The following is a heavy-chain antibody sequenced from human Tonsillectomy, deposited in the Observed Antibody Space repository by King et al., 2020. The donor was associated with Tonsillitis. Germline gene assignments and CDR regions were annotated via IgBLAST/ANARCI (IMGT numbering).Heavy chain of an antibody. D-gene: IGHD3-9*01. CDR1: GGSVSSGSYY. J-gene: IGHJ4*02. V-gene: IGHV4-61*01. CDR2: IYHSGSL. CDR3: ASRHDWDDY. Sequence: LQLQESGPGLVKPSETLYLTCNVSGGSVSSGSYYWTWIRQPPGKGLEWIGYIYHSGSLRYNPALKSRVTISLDTYKNQFSLNLTFVAAADTAVYFCASRHDWDDYWGQGTLVTVSS.